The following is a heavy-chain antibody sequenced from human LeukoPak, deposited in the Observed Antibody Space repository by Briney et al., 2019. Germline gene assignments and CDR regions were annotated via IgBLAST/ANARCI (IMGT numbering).Heavy chain of an antibody. CDR2: ISWNSGSI. V-gene: IGHV3-9*01. CDR3: ASVYGGFHHFDY. Sequence: GGSLRLSCTASGFTFSSYSMNWVRQAPGKGLEWVSGISWNSGSIGYADSVKGRFTISRDNAKNSLYLQMNSLRAEDTAVYYCASVYGGFHHFDYWGQGTLVTVSS. J-gene: IGHJ4*02. CDR1: GFTFSSYS. D-gene: IGHD4/OR15-4a*01.